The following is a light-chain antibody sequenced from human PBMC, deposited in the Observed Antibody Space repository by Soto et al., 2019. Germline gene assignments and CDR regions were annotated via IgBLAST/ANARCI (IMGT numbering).Light chain of an antibody. J-gene: IGKJ4*01. CDR2: GAS. CDR1: QSVTSTY. CDR3: PQSRYSPLS. Sequence: EIVLTQSPGTLSLSPGERATLSCRASQSVTSTYLAWYQQKPGQAPSLLIYGASSRATGIPDRFSGSGSGTDFTLTISRLEPEDFAVYYCPQSRYSPLSFGGGTKVEIK. V-gene: IGKV3-20*01.